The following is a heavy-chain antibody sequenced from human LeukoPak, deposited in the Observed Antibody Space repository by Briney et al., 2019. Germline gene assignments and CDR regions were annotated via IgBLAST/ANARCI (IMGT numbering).Heavy chain of an antibody. V-gene: IGHV1-8*01. CDR2: MNPNSGNT. CDR3: ARDRTGQQLISRKEYYYMDV. D-gene: IGHD4-11*01. Sequence: ASVKVSCKASGYTFTSYDINRVRQATGQGLEWMGWMNPNSGNTGYAQKFQGRVTMTRNTSISTAYMELSSLRAEDTAVYYCARDRTGQQLISRKEYYYMDVWGKGTTVTISS. CDR1: GYTFTSYD. J-gene: IGHJ6*03.